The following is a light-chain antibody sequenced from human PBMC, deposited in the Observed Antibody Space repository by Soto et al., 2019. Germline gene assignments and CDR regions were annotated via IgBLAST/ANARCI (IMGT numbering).Light chain of an antibody. CDR1: SSEVGVYNY. V-gene: IGLV2-11*01. CDR3: CSYAGSYTFYV. Sequence: SAPTQPPSVFRSPGQSVTISFTGTSSEVGVYNYVSWSQRPPAKAPKLMIYDDRKRPSGVPDRFSGSKSGNTASLTISGLQAEVEAYYYCCSYAGSYTFYVFGTG. CDR2: DDR. J-gene: IGLJ1*01.